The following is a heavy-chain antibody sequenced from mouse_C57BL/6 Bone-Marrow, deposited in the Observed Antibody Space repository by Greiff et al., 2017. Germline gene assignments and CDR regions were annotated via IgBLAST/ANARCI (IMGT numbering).Heavy chain of an antibody. J-gene: IGHJ4*01. Sequence: QVQLQQPGAELVMPGASVKLSCKASGYTFPSYWLPWVKQRPGPGLAWIGEIAPSDSYTNSNQKFKGTSPLTVDKSTSTAYMQLRSRTSEDSAIYYSAKDVATVVADNYAMDYWGQGTSVTVSS. CDR2: IAPSDSYT. V-gene: IGHV1-69*01. D-gene: IGHD1-1*01. CDR1: GYTFPSYW. CDR3: AKDVATVVADNYAMDY.